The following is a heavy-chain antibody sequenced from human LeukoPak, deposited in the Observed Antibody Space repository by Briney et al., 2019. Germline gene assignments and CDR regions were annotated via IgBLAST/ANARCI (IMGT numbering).Heavy chain of an antibody. CDR1: GGSVSSGSYY. V-gene: IGHV4-61*01. J-gene: IGHJ4*02. D-gene: IGHD1-26*01. CDR2: IYYSGST. Sequence: SETLSLTCTVSGGSVSSGSYYWSWIRQPPGKGLEWIGYIYYSGSTNYNPSLKSRVTISVDTSKNQFSLKLSSVTAADTAVYYCARSHYQYYFDYWGQGTLVTVSS. CDR3: ARSHYQYYFDY.